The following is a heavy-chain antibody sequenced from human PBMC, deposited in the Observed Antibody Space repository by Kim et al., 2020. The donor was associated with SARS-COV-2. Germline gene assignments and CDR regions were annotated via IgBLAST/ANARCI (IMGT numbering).Heavy chain of an antibody. J-gene: IGHJ6*02. Sequence: GGSLRLSCAASGFTFSSYGMHWVRQAPGKGLEWVAVISYDGSNKYYADSVKGRFTISRDNSKNTLYLQMNSLRAEDTAVYYCARVYYYDSSGYYYVLYYYGIDVWGQGTTVTVSS. CDR1: GFTFSSYG. CDR2: ISYDGSNK. D-gene: IGHD3-22*01. CDR3: ARVYYYDSSGYYYVLYYYGIDV. V-gene: IGHV3-33*05.